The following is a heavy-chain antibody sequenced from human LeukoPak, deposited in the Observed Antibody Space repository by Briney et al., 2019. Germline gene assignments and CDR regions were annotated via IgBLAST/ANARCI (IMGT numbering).Heavy chain of an antibody. V-gene: IGHV4-59*01. D-gene: IGHD5-12*01. CDR2: IYYSGST. CDR1: GDSISSYY. CDR3: ARDGVLGGYPRSNDAFDI. J-gene: IGHJ3*02. Sequence: PSETLSLTCTVSGDSISSYYWRWIRQPPGKGLEWIGYIYYSGSTNYNPSLKSRVTISVDTSKNQFSLKLSSVTAADTAVYYCARDGVLGGYPRSNDAFDIWGQGTMVTVSS.